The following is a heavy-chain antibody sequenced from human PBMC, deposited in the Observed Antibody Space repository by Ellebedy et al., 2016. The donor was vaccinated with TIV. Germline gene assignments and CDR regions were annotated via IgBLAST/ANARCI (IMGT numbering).Heavy chain of an antibody. D-gene: IGHD3-22*01. CDR1: GGSISSRNW. CDR2: IYESGST. CDR3: ARLYYYNSGGYYSAGYYYGMDV. V-gene: IGHV4-4*02. Sequence: SETLSLTXAVSGGSISSRNWWSWVRQPPGKGLEWIGEIYESGSTNYNPSLKSRVSISVDKSKDQFSLKLSPVTAADTAVYYCARLYYYNSGGYYSAGYYYGMDVWGQGTTVTVSS. J-gene: IGHJ6*02.